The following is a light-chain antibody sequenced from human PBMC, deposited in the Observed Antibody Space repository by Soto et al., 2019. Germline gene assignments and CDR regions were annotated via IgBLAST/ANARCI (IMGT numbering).Light chain of an antibody. CDR2: GAS. CDR3: QQYDNWPSIT. J-gene: IGKJ5*01. CDR1: QSVSSY. V-gene: IGKV3-15*01. Sequence: EIVLTQSPATLSVSPGERATLSCSASQSVSSYLAWYQQKPGQAPRLLIYGASTRATGIPARFSGSGSGTEFTLTISSLQSEDFAVYYCQQYDNWPSITFGKGTRLESK.